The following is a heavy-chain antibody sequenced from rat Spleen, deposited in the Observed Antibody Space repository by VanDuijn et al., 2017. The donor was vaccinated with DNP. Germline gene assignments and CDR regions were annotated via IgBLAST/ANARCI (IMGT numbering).Heavy chain of an antibody. CDR3: AKGWWDY. J-gene: IGHJ2*01. Sequence: EVQLVESDGGLVQPGRSMKLSCAASGFTFSSFAMAWVRQAPTKGLEWVASISYDGGNTYYRDSVKGRFTISRDNAKSSLYLQMDSLRSEDTSTYYCAKGWWDYWGQGVMVTVSS. CDR2: ISYDGGNT. D-gene: IGHD1-1*01. V-gene: IGHV5-29*01. CDR1: GFTFSSFA.